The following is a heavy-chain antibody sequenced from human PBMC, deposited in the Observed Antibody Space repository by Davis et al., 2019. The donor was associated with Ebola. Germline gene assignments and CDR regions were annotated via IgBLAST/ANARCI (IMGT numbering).Heavy chain of an antibody. J-gene: IGHJ4*02. CDR2: LKPRDGAT. CDR3: VLIEWRTGTY. D-gene: IGHD2-21*01. Sequence: ASVNVSRKASGYSFRMYWMHWVRQAPGQGLQWRGGLKPRDGATLYAQNFQGIVSMTRDTSTSTVYMQLSGMRPEDTAVYHCVLIEWRTGTYWGQGTQVTVSS. CDR1: GYSFRMYW. V-gene: IGHV1-46*01.